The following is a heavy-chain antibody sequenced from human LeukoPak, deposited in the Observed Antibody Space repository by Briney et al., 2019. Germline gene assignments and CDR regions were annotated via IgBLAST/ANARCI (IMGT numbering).Heavy chain of an antibody. CDR3: ARSESDYYYGSGSYYPYTSYYFDY. CDR1: GYTFTGYY. CDR2: INPNSGGT. V-gene: IGHV1-2*02. D-gene: IGHD3-10*01. J-gene: IGHJ4*02. Sequence: ASVKFSCNASGYTFTGYYMHWVRQPPGQGLEWMGWINPNSGGTNYAQKSPGRVTMTRDTSISTAYMELSRMRSDDTAVYYCARSESDYYYGSGSYYPYTSYYFDYWGQGTLVTVSS.